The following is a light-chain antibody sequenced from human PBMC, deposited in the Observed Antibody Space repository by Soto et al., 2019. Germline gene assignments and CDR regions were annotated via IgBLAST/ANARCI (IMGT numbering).Light chain of an antibody. Sequence: SYELTQPLSVSVALGQTARITCGGNNIRDKHVHWYQQRPGGAPVLVIYRDTNRPSGIPERFSGSNSDNTATLTISRAQAGDEADYYCQVWDSNTVVFGGGTKVTVL. CDR2: RDT. CDR1: NIRDKH. J-gene: IGLJ2*01. V-gene: IGLV3-9*01. CDR3: QVWDSNTVV.